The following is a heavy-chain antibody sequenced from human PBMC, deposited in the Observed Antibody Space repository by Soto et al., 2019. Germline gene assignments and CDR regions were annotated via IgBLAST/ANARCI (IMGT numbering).Heavy chain of an antibody. V-gene: IGHV1-45*02. Sequence: GASVKVSCKASGYTFTYRYLHWVRQAPGQALEWMGWITPFNGNTNYAQKFQDRVTITRDRSMSTAYMELSSLRSEDTAMYYCAEQLVRDYNAFHIWGQGTMVTVSS. D-gene: IGHD6-6*01. CDR3: AEQLVRDYNAFHI. J-gene: IGHJ3*02. CDR1: GYTFTYRY. CDR2: ITPFNGNT.